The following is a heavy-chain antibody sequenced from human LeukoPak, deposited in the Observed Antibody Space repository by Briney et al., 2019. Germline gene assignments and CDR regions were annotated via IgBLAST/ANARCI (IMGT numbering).Heavy chain of an antibody. V-gene: IGHV3-74*01. D-gene: IGHD6-19*01. J-gene: IGHJ4*02. CDR3: AIYSSGWFSPGHYFDY. Sequence: GGSLRLSCAASGSTFSSYWMHWVRQAPGKGLVWVSRINSDGSSTSYADSVKGRFTISRDNAKNTLYLQMNSLRAEDTAVYYCAIYSSGWFSPGHYFDYWGQGTLVTVSS. CDR2: INSDGSST. CDR1: GSTFSSYW.